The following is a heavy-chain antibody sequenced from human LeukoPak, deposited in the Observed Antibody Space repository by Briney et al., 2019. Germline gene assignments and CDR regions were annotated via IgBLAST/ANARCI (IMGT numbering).Heavy chain of an antibody. Sequence: SESLSLTCTVSGGSIDIYYWNWIRQPPGKGLEWLGYIYYSGSTNYNPSLKSRVTISVDTSKNQFSLKLSSVTAADTAEYYCARVTAMVSYYFDYWGQGTLVTVSS. CDR2: IYYSGST. V-gene: IGHV4-59*12. CDR3: ARVTAMVSYYFDY. D-gene: IGHD5-18*01. CDR1: GGSIDIYY. J-gene: IGHJ4*02.